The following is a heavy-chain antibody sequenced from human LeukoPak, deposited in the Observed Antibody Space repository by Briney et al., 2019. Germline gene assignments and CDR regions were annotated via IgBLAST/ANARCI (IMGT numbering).Heavy chain of an antibody. CDR3: ARDPHGYNSYFDY. D-gene: IGHD5-24*01. Sequence: GGSLRLSCAASGFTFSSYWMHWVRQTPGKGLEWVSVIYTDGSTYYADSVKGRFTISRDISRNTVHLQMNSLRAGDTAVYYCARDPHGYNSYFDYWGQGTLVTVSS. CDR1: GFTFSSYW. V-gene: IGHV3-53*01. J-gene: IGHJ4*02. CDR2: IYTDGST.